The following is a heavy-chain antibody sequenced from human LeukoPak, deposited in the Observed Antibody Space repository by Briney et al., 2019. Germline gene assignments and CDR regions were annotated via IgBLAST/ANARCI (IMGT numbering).Heavy chain of an antibody. V-gene: IGHV1-69*01. D-gene: IGHD1-26*01. CDR3: ARAFDLGATGNWFDP. J-gene: IGHJ5*02. Sequence: SSVKVSCKASGGTFSSYAISWVRQAPGQGLEWMGGIIPIFGTANYAQKFQGRVTVTADESTSTAYMELSSLRSEDTAVYYCARAFDLGATGNWFDPWGQGTLVTVSS. CDR2: IIPIFGTA. CDR1: GGTFSSYA.